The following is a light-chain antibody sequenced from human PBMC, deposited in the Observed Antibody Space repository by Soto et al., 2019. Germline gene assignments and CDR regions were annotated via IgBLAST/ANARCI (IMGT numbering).Light chain of an antibody. CDR3: SSYTSSSTLGYV. CDR1: SSDVDGYNY. CDR2: DVS. V-gene: IGLV2-14*01. Sequence: QSALTQPASVSGSPGQSITISCTGTSSDVDGYNYVSWYQQHPGKAPKLMIYDVSNRPSGVSNRFSGSKSGNTASLTISGLQAEDEADYYCSSYTSSSTLGYVFGTGTKLTVL. J-gene: IGLJ1*01.